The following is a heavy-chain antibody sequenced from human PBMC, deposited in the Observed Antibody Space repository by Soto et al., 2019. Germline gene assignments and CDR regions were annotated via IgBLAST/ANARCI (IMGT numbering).Heavy chain of an antibody. D-gene: IGHD3-22*01. J-gene: IGHJ4*02. CDR2: MSYDGSNK. V-gene: IGHV3-30*18. CDR3: AKDSYYYDSSGYPYFDY. CDR1: GFTFSSYG. Sequence: GGSLRLSCAASGFTFSSYGMHWVRQAPGKGLEWVAVMSYDGSNKYYADSVKGRFTISRDNSKNTLYLQMNSLRAEDTAVYYCAKDSYYYDSSGYPYFDYWGQGTLVTVSS.